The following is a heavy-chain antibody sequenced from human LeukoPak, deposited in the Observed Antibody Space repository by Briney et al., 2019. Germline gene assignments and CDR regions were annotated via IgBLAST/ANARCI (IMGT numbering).Heavy chain of an antibody. D-gene: IGHD2-2*01. CDR1: GYTFTNYY. V-gene: IGHV5-51*01. Sequence: GESPKISCKGSGYTFTNYYIGWVRQTPGKGLEWMGIISPGDSDARYSPSFQGQVTISADKSISTAYLRWSSLKASDTAMYYCARRYCSSTSCNPYFFDYWGLRTQVTVSS. CDR3: ARRYCSSTSCNPYFFDY. J-gene: IGHJ4*02. CDR2: ISPGDSDA.